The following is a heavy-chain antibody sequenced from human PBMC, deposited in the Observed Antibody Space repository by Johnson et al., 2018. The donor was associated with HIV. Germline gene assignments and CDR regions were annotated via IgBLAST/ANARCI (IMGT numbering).Heavy chain of an antibody. Sequence: QVQLVESGGGVVQPGRSLRLSCAASGFTFSSYAMHWVRQAPGKGLEWVAVISYDGSNKYYADSVKGRFTISRDNSKNTLYLQMNSLRPEDTAVYYCAREHRGYNFWSGYYPDAFDIWGLGTMVTVSS. CDR2: ISYDGSNK. CDR1: GFTFSSYA. CDR3: AREHRGYNFWSGYYPDAFDI. J-gene: IGHJ3*02. V-gene: IGHV3-30*04. D-gene: IGHD3-3*01.